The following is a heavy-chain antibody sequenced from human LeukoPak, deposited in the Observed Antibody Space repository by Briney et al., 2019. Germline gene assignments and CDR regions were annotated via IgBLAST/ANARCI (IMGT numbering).Heavy chain of an antibody. D-gene: IGHD3/OR15-3a*01. CDR1: GFTFSNFW. CDR2: IKEDGSKK. J-gene: IGHJ6*03. CDR3: WTRGFMDV. V-gene: IGHV3-7*01. Sequence: GGSLRLSCTASGFTFSNFWINWVRQAPGEGLEWVANIKEDGSKKNYVDSVKGRFTISRDNAKYSLYLQMNSLRAEDTAVYYCWTRGFMDVWGKGTTVTVSS.